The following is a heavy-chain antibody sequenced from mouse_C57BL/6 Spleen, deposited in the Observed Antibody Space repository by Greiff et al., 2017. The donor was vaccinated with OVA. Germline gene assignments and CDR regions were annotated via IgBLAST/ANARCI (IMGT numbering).Heavy chain of an antibody. Sequence: VQLQQPGAELVRPGSSVKLSCKASGYTFTSYWMHWVKQRPIQGLEWIGNIDPSDSETHYNQKFKDKATLTVDKSSSTAYMQLSSLTSEDSAVYYCARSKNYYGSRFDYWGQGTTLTVSS. CDR1: GYTFTSYW. J-gene: IGHJ2*01. CDR3: ARSKNYYGSRFDY. V-gene: IGHV1-52*01. D-gene: IGHD1-1*01. CDR2: IDPSDSET.